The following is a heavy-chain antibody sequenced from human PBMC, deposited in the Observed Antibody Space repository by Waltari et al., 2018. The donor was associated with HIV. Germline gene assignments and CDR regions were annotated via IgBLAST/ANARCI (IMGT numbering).Heavy chain of an antibody. Sequence: EVQLVESGGGAVQPGGSLRLSCVASRFTFSNYEMNWVRQAPGKDLEWIYYISGSGSTIYYSDSVKGRFTISRDNAKNSLYLRMNYLKAEDTAIYYCARYGHHGVTKRGNAFDLWGQGTMVTVSP. CDR1: RFTFSNYE. J-gene: IGHJ3*01. V-gene: IGHV3-48*03. D-gene: IGHD2-21*02. CDR2: ISGSGSTI. CDR3: ARYGHHGVTKRGNAFDL.